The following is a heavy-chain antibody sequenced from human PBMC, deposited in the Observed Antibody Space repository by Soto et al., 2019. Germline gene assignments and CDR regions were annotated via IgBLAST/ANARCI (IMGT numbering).Heavy chain of an antibody. D-gene: IGHD2-2*01. CDR1: GFTFSSYS. V-gene: IGHV3-21*01. CDR2: ISSSSSYI. CDR3: ARDRKIGQLLYYGMDV. J-gene: IGHJ6*02. Sequence: GGTLRLSCAASGFTFSSYSMNWVRQAPGKGLEWVSYISSSSSYIYYADLEKGRFTISRDNAKNSLYLQMNSLSAEDTAVYYCARDRKIGQLLYYGMDVWGQGTTVTVSS.